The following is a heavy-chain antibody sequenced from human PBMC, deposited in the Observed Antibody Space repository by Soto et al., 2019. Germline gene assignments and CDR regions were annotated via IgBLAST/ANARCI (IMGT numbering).Heavy chain of an antibody. V-gene: IGHV1-18*04. CDR1: GYTFTSYG. Sequence: ASVKVSCKASGYTFTSYGISGVRQAPRQGLEWMGWISAYNGNTNYAQKLQGRVTMTTDTSTSTAYMELRSLRSDDTALYYCARDLPISDAFDIWGQGTMVTVSS. CDR3: ARDLPISDAFDI. CDR2: ISAYNGNT. J-gene: IGHJ3*02. D-gene: IGHD1-20*01.